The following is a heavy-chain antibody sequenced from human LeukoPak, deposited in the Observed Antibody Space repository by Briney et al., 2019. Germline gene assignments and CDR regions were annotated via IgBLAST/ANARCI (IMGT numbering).Heavy chain of an antibody. V-gene: IGHV4-34*01. Sequence: SETLSLTCAVYGGSFSGYYWSWIRQPPGKGLEWIGEINHSGSTNYNPSLKSRVTISVDTSKNQFSLKLSSVTAADTAVYYCARNLDFDYKIDYWGQGTLVTVSS. CDR3: ARNLDFDYKIDY. D-gene: IGHD3-9*01. CDR2: INHSGST. J-gene: IGHJ4*02. CDR1: GGSFSGYY.